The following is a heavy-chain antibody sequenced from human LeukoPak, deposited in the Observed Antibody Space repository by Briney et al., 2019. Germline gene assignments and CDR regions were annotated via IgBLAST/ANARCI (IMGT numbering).Heavy chain of an antibody. V-gene: IGHV4-31*03. CDR2: IYYSGST. Sequence: SETLSLTCTVSGGSISSGGYYWSWIRQHPGKGLEWIGYIYYSGSTYYNPSLKSRVTISVDTSKDQFSLKLSSVTAADTAVYYCASMDSSGPNYWGQGTLVTVSS. CDR1: GGSISSGGYY. CDR3: ASMDSSGPNY. J-gene: IGHJ4*02. D-gene: IGHD3-22*01.